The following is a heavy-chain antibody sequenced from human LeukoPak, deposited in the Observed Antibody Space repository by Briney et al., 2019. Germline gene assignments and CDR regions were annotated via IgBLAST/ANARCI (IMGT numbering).Heavy chain of an antibody. V-gene: IGHV3-48*03. J-gene: IGHJ4*02. CDR3: ARDRRADY. Sequence: GGSLRLSCAASGFTFSSYEMNWVRPAPGTGLEWVSYISSSGSTIYYADSVKGRFTISRDNAKNSLYLQMNSLRAEDTAVYYWARDRRADYWGQGTLVTVSS. CDR2: ISSSGSTI. CDR1: GFTFSSYE.